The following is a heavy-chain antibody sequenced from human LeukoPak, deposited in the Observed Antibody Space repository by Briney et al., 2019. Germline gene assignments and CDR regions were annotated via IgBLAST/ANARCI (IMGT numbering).Heavy chain of an antibody. Sequence: ASVKVSCKASGGTFSDYALNWVRQAPGQGLEWMGVFIPMLGTANSTQKFQGRVTITADISTNTAYMELSRLRSDDTAVYYCARDLDTAMVDYWGQGTLVTVSS. D-gene: IGHD5-18*01. V-gene: IGHV1-69*10. CDR2: FIPMLGTA. J-gene: IGHJ4*02. CDR1: GGTFSDYA. CDR3: ARDLDTAMVDY.